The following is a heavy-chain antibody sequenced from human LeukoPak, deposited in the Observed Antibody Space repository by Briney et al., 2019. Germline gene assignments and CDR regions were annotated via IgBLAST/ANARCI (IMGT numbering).Heavy chain of an antibody. CDR1: GGSFNSTNHY. J-gene: IGHJ4*02. CDR3: ARQVTSSRRTPFDY. CDR2: MYYSGST. D-gene: IGHD6-13*01. Sequence: SETLSLTCTVSGGSFNSTNHYWGWIRQPPGKGLECLGTMYYSGSTYYNPSLKSRVTISVDTSKNQFSLKLSSVTAADTAIYYCARQVTSSRRTPFDYWGQGTLVTVSS. V-gene: IGHV4-39*01.